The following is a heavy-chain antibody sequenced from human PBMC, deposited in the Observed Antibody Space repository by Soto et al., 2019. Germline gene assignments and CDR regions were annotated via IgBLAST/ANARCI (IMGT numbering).Heavy chain of an antibody. D-gene: IGHD3-10*01. CDR2: IIPIVGIA. CDR3: ARDEGSGLNWFDP. J-gene: IGHJ5*02. Sequence: QVQLVQSGAEVKKARSSVRVSCKTSGGTFLSYTFSWVRQAPGQGLEWMGRIIPIVGIAQYAQKFQGRVTMTADKSMSTVYMDLSSLRSDDTAVYYCARDEGSGLNWFDPWGQATLVTVSS. CDR1: GGTFLSYT. V-gene: IGHV1-69*08.